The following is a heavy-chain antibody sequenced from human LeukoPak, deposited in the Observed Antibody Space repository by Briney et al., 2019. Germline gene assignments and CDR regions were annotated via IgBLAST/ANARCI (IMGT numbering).Heavy chain of an antibody. J-gene: IGHJ1*01. CDR2: IIPIFGTA. D-gene: IGHD2-15*01. CDR1: GGTFSSYA. V-gene: IGHV1-69*05. CDR3: ASEWWPQMEYFQH. Sequence: SVKVSCKASGGTFSSYAISWVRQAPGQGLEWMGRIIPIFGTANYAQKFQGRVTITTDESTSTAYMELSSLRSEDTAVYYCASEWWPQMEYFQHWGRGTLVTVSS.